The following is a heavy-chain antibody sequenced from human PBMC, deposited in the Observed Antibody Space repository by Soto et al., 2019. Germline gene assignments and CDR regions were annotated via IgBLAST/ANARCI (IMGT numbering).Heavy chain of an antibody. D-gene: IGHD1-26*01. J-gene: IGHJ5*02. Sequence: VASVKVSCKAPRDTFTSYYINWVRQAPGQGLEWMGVINPHGGSTAYAQTFKGRVTLTRDTSASTVYMEVSSLTSEDTAMYYCARSSGGNFGIIIEGTNWFAPLGQGTLVTVSS. CDR2: INPHGGST. CDR1: RDTFTSYY. CDR3: ARSSGGNFGIIIEGTNWFAP. V-gene: IGHV1-46*01.